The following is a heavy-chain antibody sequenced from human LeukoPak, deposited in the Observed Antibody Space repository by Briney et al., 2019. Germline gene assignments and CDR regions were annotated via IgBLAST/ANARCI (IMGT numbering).Heavy chain of an antibody. CDR3: ASRKLGNDY. D-gene: IGHD7-27*01. V-gene: IGHV4-59*02. J-gene: IGHJ4*02. Sequence: SETLSLTCTVSGGSVTDYYWSWIRQSPGKGLEWIGYIYYTGTSYNPSLKSRVTISADTSKKQFSLKLISVTAADTAVYYCASRKLGNDYWGQGTLVTVSS. CDR2: IYYTGT. CDR1: GGSVTDYY.